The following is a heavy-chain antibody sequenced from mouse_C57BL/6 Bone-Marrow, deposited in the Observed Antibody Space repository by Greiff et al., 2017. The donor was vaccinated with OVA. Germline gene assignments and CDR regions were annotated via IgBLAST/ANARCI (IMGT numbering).Heavy chain of an antibody. CDR3: ARDGITTVVGYFDY. CDR1: GYTFTSYW. D-gene: IGHD1-1*01. V-gene: IGHV1-50*01. Sequence: QVQLKQPGAELVKPGASVKLSCKASGYTFTSYWMQWVKQRPGQGLEWIGEIDPSDSYTNYNQKFKGKATLTVDTSSSTAYMQLSSLTSEDSAVYYCARDGITTVVGYFDYWGQGTTLTVSS. J-gene: IGHJ2*01. CDR2: IDPSDSYT.